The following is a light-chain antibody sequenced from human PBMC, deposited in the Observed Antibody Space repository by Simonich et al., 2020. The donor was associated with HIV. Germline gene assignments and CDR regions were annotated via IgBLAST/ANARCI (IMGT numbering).Light chain of an antibody. CDR2: GAS. Sequence: EIVMTQSPATLSVSPGERATLSCRASQSVSSNLAWYQQKPGQAPRLLIYGASTRATGIPVRFSGRGSGTEFTLTISSLQSEDFAVYYCQQYYNWPPYTFGQGTKVEIK. J-gene: IGKJ2*01. CDR1: QSVSSN. CDR3: QQYYNWPPYT. V-gene: IGKV3-15*01.